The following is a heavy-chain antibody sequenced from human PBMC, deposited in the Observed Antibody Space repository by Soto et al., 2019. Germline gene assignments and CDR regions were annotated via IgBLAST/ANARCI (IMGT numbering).Heavy chain of an antibody. Sequence: EVQLLESGGGLVQPGGSLRLSCAASRFTFSSFGMGWVRQAPGKGLEWVSTISGSGGGTYYADSVKGRFSISRDNSKNTFYLQMNSLRAEDTAVYYCAKDGSGSYSNFDYWGQGTLITVSS. V-gene: IGHV3-23*01. CDR2: ISGSGGGT. D-gene: IGHD3-10*01. J-gene: IGHJ4*02. CDR3: AKDGSGSYSNFDY. CDR1: RFTFSSFG.